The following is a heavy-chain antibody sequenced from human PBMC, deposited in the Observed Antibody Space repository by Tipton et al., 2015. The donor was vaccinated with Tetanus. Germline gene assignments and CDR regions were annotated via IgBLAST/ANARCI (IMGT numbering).Heavy chain of an antibody. J-gene: IGHJ3*01. CDR1: GGQFISSSFY. CDR3: ARRDRYNTDSFHL. Sequence: TLSLTCTVSGGQFISSSFYFGWIRQPPGKGLEWVGSIYHSGTTYYNPSLNSRVNISSFASKNEISLTWTSVTAADTAVYYCARRDRYNTDSFHLWGQGTMVTV. V-gene: IGHV4-39*01. CDR2: IYHSGTT. D-gene: IGHD5-18*01.